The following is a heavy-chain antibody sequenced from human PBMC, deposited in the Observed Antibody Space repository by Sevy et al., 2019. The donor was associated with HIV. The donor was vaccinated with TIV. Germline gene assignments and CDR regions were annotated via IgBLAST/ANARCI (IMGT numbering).Heavy chain of an antibody. J-gene: IGHJ4*02. CDR3: AKDVTFEGHHFDY. CDR2: ISCGGGST. Sequence: GGSLRLSCAASGFTFSSYAMSWVRQAPGKGLEWVAAISCGGGSTFYADSVKGRFTISRDNSKNTLDLEMNSLRVEDTAVYYCAKDVTFEGHHFDYWGQGILVTVSS. V-gene: IGHV3-23*01. CDR1: GFTFSSYA. D-gene: IGHD3-16*01.